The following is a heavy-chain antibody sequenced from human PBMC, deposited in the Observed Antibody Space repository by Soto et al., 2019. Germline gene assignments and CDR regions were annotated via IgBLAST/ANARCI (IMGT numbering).Heavy chain of an antibody. J-gene: IGHJ5*02. CDR2: IVPIFGKA. CDR3: ARVLRGVVNWFDP. V-gene: IGHV1-69*13. Sequence: SVKVSCKTSGGTFSDSVTSWVRQAPGQGLEWMGGIVPIFGKANLAEKFQDRVTITADASTTTAYMELSSLGYDDSAVYYCARVLRGVVNWFDPWGQGTLVTVSS. CDR1: GGTFSDSV. D-gene: IGHD3-10*01.